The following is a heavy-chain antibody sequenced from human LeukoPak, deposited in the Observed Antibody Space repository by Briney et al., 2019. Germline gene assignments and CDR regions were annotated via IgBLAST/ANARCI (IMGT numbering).Heavy chain of an antibody. D-gene: IGHD3-10*01. Sequence: GGSPRLSPAASRFTLRGYAVHWVPEALGKGLEWGAVISYDGRDKYYADSVKGRFTISRDNSKNTLYLQMNSLRAEDTAVYYCARAPGRNDAFDIWGQGTMVTVSS. CDR2: ISYDGRDK. CDR3: ARAPGRNDAFDI. J-gene: IGHJ3*02. V-gene: IGHV3-30*04. CDR1: RFTLRGYA.